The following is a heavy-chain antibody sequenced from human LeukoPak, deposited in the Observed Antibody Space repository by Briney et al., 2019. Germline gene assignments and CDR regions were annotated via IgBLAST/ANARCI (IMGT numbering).Heavy chain of an antibody. CDR2: IGGSGGST. D-gene: IGHD6-19*01. CDR1: GFTFSSYA. CDR3: AAGLVHEGDY. V-gene: IGHV3-23*01. J-gene: IGHJ4*02. Sequence: GGSLRLSCAASGFTFSSYAMSWVRQAPGKGLEWVSAIGGSGGSTFYADSVKGRFTISRDNSRDTLYLQMNSLRAEDTAVYYCAAGLVHEGDYWGQGTLVTVSS.